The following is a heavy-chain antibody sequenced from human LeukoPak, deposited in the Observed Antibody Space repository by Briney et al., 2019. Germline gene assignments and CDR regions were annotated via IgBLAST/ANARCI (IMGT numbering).Heavy chain of an antibody. D-gene: IGHD6-13*01. CDR1: GGSINSYC. V-gene: IGHV4-59*01. CDR3: ARGGGYSSSWTY. J-gene: IGHJ4*02. Sequence: SETLSLTCTVSGGSINSYCWSWIRQPPGKGLEWIGYIYYSGSTNYNPSLKSRVTISVDTSKNQFSLKLSSVTAADTAVYYCARGGGYSSSWTYWGQGTLVTVSS. CDR2: IYYSGST.